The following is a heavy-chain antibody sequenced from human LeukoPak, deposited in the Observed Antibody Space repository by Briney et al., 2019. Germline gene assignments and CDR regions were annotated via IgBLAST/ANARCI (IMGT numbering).Heavy chain of an antibody. CDR3: AKDDDGDYFDY. Sequence: AGGSLRLSCAASGFTFSSYGMHWVRQAPGKGLEWVAVISYDGSNKYYADSVKGRFTISRDNSKNTLYLQMNSLRAEDTAVYYCAKDDDGDYFDYWGQGTLVTVSS. CDR2: ISYDGSNK. V-gene: IGHV3-30*18. D-gene: IGHD4-17*01. J-gene: IGHJ4*02. CDR1: GFTFSSYG.